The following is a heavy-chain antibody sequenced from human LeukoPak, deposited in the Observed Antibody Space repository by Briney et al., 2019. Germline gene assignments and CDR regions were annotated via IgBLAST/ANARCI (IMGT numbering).Heavy chain of an antibody. D-gene: IGHD5-24*01. CDR3: ARDGRDGYNFYFDY. V-gene: IGHV4-30-2*05. CDR2: IYHSGST. Sequence: PSQTLSLTCAVSGGSISSGGYSWSWIRQPPGKGLEWIGYIYHSGSTYYNPSLKSRVTISVDTSKNQFSLKLSSVTAADTAVYYCARDGRDGYNFYFDYWGQGTLVTVSS. J-gene: IGHJ4*02. CDR1: GGSISSGGYS.